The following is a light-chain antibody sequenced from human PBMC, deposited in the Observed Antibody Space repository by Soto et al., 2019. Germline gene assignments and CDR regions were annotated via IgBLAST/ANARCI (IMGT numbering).Light chain of an antibody. CDR2: EVR. V-gene: IGLV2-14*01. Sequence: QSALTQPASVSGSPGQSITISCTGTSSDIGSYNYVAWYQQFPGKTPKLIIYEVRNRPSGVSFRFSGSKSGNTASLTISGLQAEDEADYYCSSYARSTTLLFGGGTKLTVL. J-gene: IGLJ2*01. CDR3: SSYARSTTLL. CDR1: SSDIGSYNY.